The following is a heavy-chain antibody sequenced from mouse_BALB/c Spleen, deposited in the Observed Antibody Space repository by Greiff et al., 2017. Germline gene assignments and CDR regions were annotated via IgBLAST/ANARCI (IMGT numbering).Heavy chain of an antibody. CDR1: GYTFTSYN. J-gene: IGHJ2*01. V-gene: IGHV1-12*01. D-gene: IGHD1-1*01. CDR3: ARRGPVVNPGYFDY. CDR2: IYPGNGDT. Sequence: QVQLQQPGAELVKPGASVKMSCKASGYTFTSYNMHWVKQTPGQGLEWIGAIYPGNGDTSYNQKFKGKATLTADKSSSTAYMQLSSLTSEDSAVYYCARRGPVVNPGYFDYWGQGTTLTVSS.